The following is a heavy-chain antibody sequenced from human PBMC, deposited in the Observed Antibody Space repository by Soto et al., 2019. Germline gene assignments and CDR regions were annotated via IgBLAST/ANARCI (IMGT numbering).Heavy chain of an antibody. J-gene: IGHJ6*02. Sequence: QVQLVQSGAEVKKPGSSVKVSCKASGGTFSSYAISWVRQAPGQGLEWMGGIIPIFGTANYAQKFQGRVTITADESTSTAYMELSSLRSDDTAVYYCARVGPNCSGGSCFDYYYYYGMDVWGQGTTVTVSS. CDR3: ARVGPNCSGGSCFDYYYYYGMDV. V-gene: IGHV1-69*01. CDR1: GGTFSSYA. D-gene: IGHD2-15*01. CDR2: IIPIFGTA.